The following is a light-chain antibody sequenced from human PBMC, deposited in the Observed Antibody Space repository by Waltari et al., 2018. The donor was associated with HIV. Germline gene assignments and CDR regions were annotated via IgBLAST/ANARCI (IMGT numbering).Light chain of an antibody. CDR1: NIVSKI. CDR2: DDS. J-gene: IGLJ3*02. V-gene: IGLV3-21*03. CDR3: QVWDSSSDHWV. Sequence: SYVLTPPPSVSVAPGTTAMITCGGNNIVSKIVRWYQQKPGQAPGLVLYDDSERPSGIPERFSGSKSGNTATLTISRVEAGDEADYYCQVWDSSSDHWVFGGGTKLTVL.